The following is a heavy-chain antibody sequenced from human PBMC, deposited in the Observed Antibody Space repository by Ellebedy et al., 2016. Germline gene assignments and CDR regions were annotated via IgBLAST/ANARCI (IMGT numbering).Heavy chain of an antibody. V-gene: IGHV1-8*01. CDR1: GYPFTAYD. D-gene: IGHD2-15*01. Sequence: ASVKVSXXASGYPFTAYDINWVRQVSGQGLEWMGWMNPNSGNTGYAQKFQGRVTMTKNTSARTAYMELSSLRSEDTAVYYCARGRCHGDNCYSSYFYHWGQGTLVTVSS. J-gene: IGHJ1*01. CDR2: MNPNSGNT. CDR3: ARGRCHGDNCYSSYFYH.